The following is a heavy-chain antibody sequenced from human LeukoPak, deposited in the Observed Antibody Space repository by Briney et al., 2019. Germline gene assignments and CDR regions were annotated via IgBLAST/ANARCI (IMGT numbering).Heavy chain of an antibody. V-gene: IGHV3-74*01. J-gene: IGHJ4*02. CDR1: GFTFSSYW. D-gene: IGHD5-18*01. Sequence: SGGSLRLSCAASGFTFSSYWMHWVRQAPGKGLVWVSRIKSDGNTTTYADSVKGRFTISRDNAKNTLYLQMNSLRAENTAVYYCARVVDTHFDYWGQGTLVTVSS. CDR3: ARVVDTHFDY. CDR2: IKSDGNTT.